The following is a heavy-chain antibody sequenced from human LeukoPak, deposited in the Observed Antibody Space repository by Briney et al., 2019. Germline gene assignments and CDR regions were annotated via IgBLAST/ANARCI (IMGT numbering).Heavy chain of an antibody. J-gene: IGHJ4*02. CDR1: GFTVSSNH. CDR3: ARDEATAGINY. CDR2: IYRGGST. D-gene: IGHD6-13*01. Sequence: GGSLRLSCAASGFTVSSNHMSWVRQAPGQGLEWVSAIYRGGSTYYADSVKGRFTISRDNSKTTLYLQMNSLRAEDTAVYYCARDEATAGINYWGQGALVTVSS. V-gene: IGHV3-66*01.